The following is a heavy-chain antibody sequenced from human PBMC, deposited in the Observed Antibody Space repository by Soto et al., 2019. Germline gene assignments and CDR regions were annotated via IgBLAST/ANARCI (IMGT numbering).Heavy chain of an antibody. J-gene: IGHJ2*01. CDR1: GFTFSSYA. Sequence: QVQLVESGGGVVQPGRSLRLSCAASGFTFSSYAMHWVRQAPGKGLEWVAVISYDGSNKYYADSVKGRFTISRDNSKNTLYLQMNSLIAEDTAVYYCARVTVTTYWYFDLWGRGTLVTVSS. V-gene: IGHV3-30-3*01. D-gene: IGHD4-17*01. CDR3: ARVTVTTYWYFDL. CDR2: ISYDGSNK.